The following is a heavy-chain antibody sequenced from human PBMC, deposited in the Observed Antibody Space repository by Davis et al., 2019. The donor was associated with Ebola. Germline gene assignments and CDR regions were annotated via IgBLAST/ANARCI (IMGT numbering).Heavy chain of an antibody. J-gene: IGHJ4*02. D-gene: IGHD5-18*01. CDR1: GYTFTSYA. CDR3: ARAKYSYDEIDY. CDR2: INTRNEVT. Sequence: AASVKVSCKAFGYTFTSYAVHWVRQAPGQGLEWVGWINTRNEVTKYSQRMQDRVTISRETSASTAYMELSSLRSEDTAVYYCARAKYSYDEIDYWGQGTLVTVSS. V-gene: IGHV1-3*04.